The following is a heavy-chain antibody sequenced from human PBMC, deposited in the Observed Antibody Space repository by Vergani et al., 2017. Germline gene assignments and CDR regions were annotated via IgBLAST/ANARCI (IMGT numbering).Heavy chain of an antibody. D-gene: IGHD5-12*01. V-gene: IGHV3-11*04. CDR3: ARDKAYVGYVGDY. J-gene: IGHJ4*02. Sequence: QVQLVESGGGLVKPGGSLRLSCAASGFTFSDHYMSWVRQAPGKGLEWISYMSSGDSIYYADSVMGRFTVSRDNTKNTLYLQMNSLRAEDTAVYYCARDKAYVGYVGDYWGQGTLVTVSS. CDR1: GFTFSDHY. CDR2: MSSGDSI.